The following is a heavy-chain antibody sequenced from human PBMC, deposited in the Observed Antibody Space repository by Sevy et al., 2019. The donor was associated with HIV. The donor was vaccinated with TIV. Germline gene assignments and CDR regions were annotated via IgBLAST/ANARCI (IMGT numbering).Heavy chain of an antibody. J-gene: IGHJ6*02. CDR1: GYTFTSYD. CDR3: ARGWSTSYYYYYALDV. CDR2: MSAKSGNT. D-gene: IGHD3-3*01. V-gene: IGHV1-8*01. Sequence: ASVKVSCKTSGYTFTSYDIHWVRQATGQGLEWMGWMSAKSGNTGYAQKFQGRVTMTRDTSISTAYMELSSLRSEDTAVYYCARGWSTSYYYYYALDVWGQGTTVTVSS.